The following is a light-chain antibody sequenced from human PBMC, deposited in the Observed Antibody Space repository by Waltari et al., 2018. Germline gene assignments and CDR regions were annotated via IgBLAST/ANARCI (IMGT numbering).Light chain of an antibody. CDR3: QQRSNWPLT. CDR1: QVIGNT. Sequence: DIQMTQSPSSLSASVGDRVTITCRASQVIGNTLGWYQQKPGKAPKRLIYAASSLQSGVPSRFSGSGSGTEFTLTISSLEPEDFAVYYCQQRSNWPLTFGGGTRVEIK. CDR2: AAS. V-gene: IGKV1-17*01. J-gene: IGKJ4*01.